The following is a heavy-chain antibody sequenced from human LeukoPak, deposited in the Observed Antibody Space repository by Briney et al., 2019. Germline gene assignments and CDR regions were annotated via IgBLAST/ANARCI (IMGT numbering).Heavy chain of an antibody. V-gene: IGHV4-4*07. CDR1: GGSISSYY. CDR2: IYTSGST. CDR3: ARVTSEYSSSSDYYYYYMDV. J-gene: IGHJ6*03. D-gene: IGHD6-6*01. Sequence: SETLSLTCTVSGGSISSYYWSWIRQPAGKGLEWIGRIYTSGSTNYNPSLKSRVTTSVDTSKNQFSLKLSSVTAADTAVYYCARVTSEYSSSSDYYYYYMDVWGKGTTVTVSS.